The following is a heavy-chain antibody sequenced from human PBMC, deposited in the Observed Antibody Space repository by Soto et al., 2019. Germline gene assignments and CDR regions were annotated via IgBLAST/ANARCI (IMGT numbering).Heavy chain of an antibody. Sequence: GSLRLSCAVSGFTFSAYWMSWVRQAPGKGLEWVANIKQDGSEKYYVDSVKGRFTISRDNAKNSLYLQMNSLRAEDTALYYCARGYNSALDYWGQGALVTVSS. CDR1: GFTFSAYW. V-gene: IGHV3-7*01. J-gene: IGHJ4*02. D-gene: IGHD6-19*01. CDR3: ARGYNSALDY. CDR2: IKQDGSEK.